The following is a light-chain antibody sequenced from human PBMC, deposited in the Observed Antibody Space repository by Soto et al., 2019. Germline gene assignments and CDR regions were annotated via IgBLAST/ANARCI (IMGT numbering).Light chain of an antibody. CDR2: WAS. V-gene: IGKV4-1*01. Sequence: DIVMTQSPDSLAVSLGERATINCKSSQSVLNSPNNKNYLAWYQQKPGQPPKLVIYWASTLESGVPDRFSGSGSGTDFTLTISSLQSEDVAVYYCQQYYTTPLTFGGGTKVEIK. CDR1: QSVLNSPNNKNY. CDR3: QQYYTTPLT. J-gene: IGKJ4*01.